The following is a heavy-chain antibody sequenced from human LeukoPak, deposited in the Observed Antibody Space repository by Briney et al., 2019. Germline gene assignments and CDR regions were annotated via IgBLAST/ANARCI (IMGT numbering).Heavy chain of an antibody. CDR1: GYTFTSYA. Sequence: ASVKVSRKASGYTFTSYAMHWVRQAPGQRLEWMGWINAGNGNTKYSQKFQGRVTITRDTSASTAYMELSSLRSEDTAVYYCARDYYCTNGVCYLNWFDPWGQGTLVTVSS. CDR2: INAGNGNT. D-gene: IGHD2-8*01. V-gene: IGHV1-3*01. CDR3: ARDYYCTNGVCYLNWFDP. J-gene: IGHJ5*02.